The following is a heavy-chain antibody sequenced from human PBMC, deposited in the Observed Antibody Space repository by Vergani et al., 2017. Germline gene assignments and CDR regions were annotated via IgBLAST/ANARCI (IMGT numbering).Heavy chain of an antibody. CDR3: ARLAIVGTSRGAFDI. J-gene: IGHJ3*02. D-gene: IGHD1-26*01. CDR2: IYTSGST. V-gene: IGHV4-4*09. Sequence: QVQLQESGPGLVKPSETLSLTCTVSGGSISSYYWSWIRKPPGKGLEWIGYIYTSGSTNYNPSLKSRVTISVDTSKNQFSLKLNSVTAADTAVYYCARLAIVGTSRGAFDIWGQGTMVTVSS. CDR1: GGSISSYY.